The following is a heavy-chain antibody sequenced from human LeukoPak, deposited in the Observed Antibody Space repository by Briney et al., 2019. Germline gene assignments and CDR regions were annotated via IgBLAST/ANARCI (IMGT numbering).Heavy chain of an antibody. D-gene: IGHD3-3*01. CDR3: ARAEADYDFWSGYWSDTHNWFDP. J-gene: IGHJ5*02. Sequence: ASVKVSCKAPGYTFTSYAMNWVRQAPGQGLEWMGWINTNTGNPTYAQGFTGRFVFSLDTSVSTAYLQISSLKAEDTAVYYCARAEADYDFWSGYWSDTHNWFDPWGQGTLVTVSS. V-gene: IGHV7-4-1*02. CDR1: GYTFTSYA. CDR2: INTNTGNP.